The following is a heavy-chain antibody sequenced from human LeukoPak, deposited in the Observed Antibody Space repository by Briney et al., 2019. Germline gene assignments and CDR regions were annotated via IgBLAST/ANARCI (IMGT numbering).Heavy chain of an antibody. CDR1: GGSISSGGYY. J-gene: IGHJ4*02. CDR2: IYHSGST. CDR3: ARDGRGSLDY. V-gene: IGHV4-30-2*01. D-gene: IGHD3-16*01. Sequence: PSETLSLTCTVSGGSISSGGYYWSWIRQPPGKGLEWIGYIYHSGSTYYNPSLKSRVTISVDRSKNQFSLKLSSVTAADTAVYYCARDGRGSLDYWGQGTLVTVSS.